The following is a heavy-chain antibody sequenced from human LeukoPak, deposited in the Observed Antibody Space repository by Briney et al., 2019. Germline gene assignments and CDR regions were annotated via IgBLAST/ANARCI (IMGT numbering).Heavy chain of an antibody. CDR3: AKDPNGDYVGAFDF. J-gene: IGHJ3*01. CDR1: GFTVSSNY. D-gene: IGHD4-17*01. Sequence: PGGSLRLSCAASGFTVSSNYMSWVRQAPGKGLEWVSVIYSGGSTYYADSVKGRFTISRDNSKNTLYLEMNSLRVGDTAMYYCAKDPNGDYVGAFDFWGLGTMVTVSS. V-gene: IGHV3-53*01. CDR2: IYSGGST.